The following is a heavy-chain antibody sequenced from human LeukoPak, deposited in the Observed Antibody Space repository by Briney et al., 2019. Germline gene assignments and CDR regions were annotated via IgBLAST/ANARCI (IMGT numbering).Heavy chain of an antibody. V-gene: IGHV3-48*01. CDR3: ARDKYDFWSGYYIEGAFDI. D-gene: IGHD3-3*01. J-gene: IGHJ3*02. CDR2: ISSSSSTI. CDR1: GFTFSSYS. Sequence: PGGSLTLSCAASGFTFSSYSMNWVRRAPGKGLEWVSYISSSSSTIYYADSVKGRFTISRDNAKNSLYLQMNSLRAEDTALYYCARDKYDFWSGYYIEGAFDIWGQGTMVTVSS.